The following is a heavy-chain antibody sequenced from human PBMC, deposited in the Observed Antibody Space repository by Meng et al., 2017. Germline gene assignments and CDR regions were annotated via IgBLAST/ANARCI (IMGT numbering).Heavy chain of an antibody. V-gene: IGHV4-38-2*02. J-gene: IGHJ4*02. CDR1: NYSISSGHY. Sequence: SETLSLTCTVSNYSISSGHYWGWIRQSPGKGLEWIGSVYRSGNAYYNPSVKSRVTISVDVSKNQFSLKLTSVTAADTAMYYCARDIDNILTGAHLDYWGQG. D-gene: IGHD3-9*01. CDR3: ARDIDNILTGAHLDY. CDR2: VYRSGNA.